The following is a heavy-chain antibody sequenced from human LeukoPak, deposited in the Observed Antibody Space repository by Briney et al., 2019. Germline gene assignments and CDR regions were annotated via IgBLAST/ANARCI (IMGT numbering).Heavy chain of an antibody. D-gene: IGHD2/OR15-2a*01. CDR1: GYSISSGYF. V-gene: IGHV4-38-2*02. Sequence: PSETLSLTCTVSGYSISSGYFWAWIRQPPGKGLEWIGAFYHSGNTYYNPSLKNRVTVSVDTSKNQFSLKLSSVTAADTAVYYCARTPLSSNSYFDYWGQGILVTVSS. J-gene: IGHJ4*02. CDR3: ARTPLSSNSYFDY. CDR2: FYHSGNT.